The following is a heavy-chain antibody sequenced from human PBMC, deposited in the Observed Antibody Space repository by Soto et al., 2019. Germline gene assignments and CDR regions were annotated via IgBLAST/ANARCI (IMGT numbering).Heavy chain of an antibody. CDR1: GFVFSSGG. CDR2: VKSNIVGETT. CDR3: SADVIFYYGELSGASDF. J-gene: IGHJ3*01. V-gene: IGHV3-15*01. D-gene: IGHD3-16*02. Sequence: GSLILCYAASGFVFSSGGMYWIRPAPVKGLEWVGLVKSNIVGETTYYSTSFRGRFSISGYYSRNMSYLEMNSLKVEDTSWDYCSADVIFYYGELSGASDFWGRGTMVPVSS.